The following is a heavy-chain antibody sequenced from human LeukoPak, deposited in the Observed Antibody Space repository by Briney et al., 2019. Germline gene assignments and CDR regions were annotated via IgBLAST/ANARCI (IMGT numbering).Heavy chain of an antibody. CDR1: GLTFDDYA. CDR2: ISWNSGSI. J-gene: IGHJ5*02. CDR3: AKAPAIIGGWFDP. D-gene: IGHD2/OR15-2a*01. Sequence: GGSLRLSCAASGLTFDDYAMHWVRQAPGKGLEWVSGISWNSGSIGYADSVKGRFTISRDNGKNSLYLQMNSLRAEDTALYYCAKAPAIIGGWFDPWGQGTLVTVFS. V-gene: IGHV3-9*01.